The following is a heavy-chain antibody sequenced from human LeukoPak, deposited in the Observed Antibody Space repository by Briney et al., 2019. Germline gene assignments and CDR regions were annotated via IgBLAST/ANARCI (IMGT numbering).Heavy chain of an antibody. Sequence: GGSLRLSCAASGLTFSSYEMNWVRQAPGRGLEWVSYISSSGSTIYYADSVKGRFTISRDNAKNSLYLQMNSLRAEDTAVYYCAKDRCSNGIGCLYYYMDVWGKGTTVTISS. V-gene: IGHV3-48*03. CDR2: ISSSGSTI. D-gene: IGHD2-8*01. CDR3: AKDRCSNGIGCLYYYMDV. J-gene: IGHJ6*03. CDR1: GLTFSSYE.